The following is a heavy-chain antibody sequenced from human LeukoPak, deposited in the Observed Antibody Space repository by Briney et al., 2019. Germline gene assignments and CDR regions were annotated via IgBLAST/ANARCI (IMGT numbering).Heavy chain of an antibody. D-gene: IGHD1-26*01. J-gene: IGHJ5*02. CDR2: VQRSGSQ. CDR3: VRDVGSAITES. Sequence: SETLSLTCSVSGASISSSNYWWGWIRQPPGKGLERIWNVQRSGSQSSDPSLKSRVTLPVHLSRNQFSLQLTSVTAADTAVYYCVRDVGSAITESWGQGTLVTVSS. CDR1: GASISSSNYW. V-gene: IGHV4-39*07.